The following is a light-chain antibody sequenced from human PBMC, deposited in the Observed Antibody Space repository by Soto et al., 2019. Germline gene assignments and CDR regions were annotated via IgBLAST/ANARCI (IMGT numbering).Light chain of an antibody. J-gene: IGKJ3*01. V-gene: IGKV2-28*01. CDR1: QSLLHSNGYNY. CDR2: LGS. Sequence: DIVMTQSPLSLPVTPGEPASISCRSSQSLLHSNGYNYLDWYLQKPGQSPQLLIYLGSNRSSGVPDRFSGSGSGTDFTLKISRVEAEDVGVYYCMQALQLPRVTFGPGTKVDIK. CDR3: MQALQLPRVT.